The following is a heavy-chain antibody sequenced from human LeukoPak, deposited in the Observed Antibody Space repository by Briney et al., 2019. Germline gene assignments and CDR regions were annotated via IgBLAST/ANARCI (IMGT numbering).Heavy chain of an antibody. D-gene: IGHD2-2*01. V-gene: IGHV4-34*01. CDR1: GGSFSGYY. J-gene: IGHJ6*03. Sequence: ASETLSLTCAVYGGSFSGYYWSWIRQSPGKGLEWIGEINHSGSTNYNPSLKSRVTISVDTSKNQFSLKLSSVTAADTAVYYCARIGASRRLVPDDMVRDYYYYYYMDVWGKGTTVTISS. CDR2: INHSGST. CDR3: ARIGASRRLVPDDMVRDYYYYYYMDV.